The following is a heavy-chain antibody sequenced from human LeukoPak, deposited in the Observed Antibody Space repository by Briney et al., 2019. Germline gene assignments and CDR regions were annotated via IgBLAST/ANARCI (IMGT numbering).Heavy chain of an antibody. CDR3: ARTFGYDPLYYFDY. J-gene: IGHJ4*02. Sequence: PSETLSLTCTVSGGSISSYYWSWIRQPPGKGLEWIGYIYYSGSTNYNPSLKSRVTISEDTSKNQFSLKLSSVTAADTAVYYCARTFGYDPLYYFDYWGQGTLVTVSS. CDR2: IYYSGST. V-gene: IGHV4-59*08. CDR1: GGSISSYY. D-gene: IGHD3-10*01.